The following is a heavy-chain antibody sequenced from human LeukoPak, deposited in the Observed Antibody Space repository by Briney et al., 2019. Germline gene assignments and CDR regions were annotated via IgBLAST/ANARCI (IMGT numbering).Heavy chain of an antibody. CDR1: GGTFSSYA. D-gene: IGHD4-23*01. J-gene: IGHJ4*02. V-gene: IGHV1-69*13. CDR2: IIPIFGTA. CDR3: ARVKGVFMTTVVTYDY. Sequence: SVKVSCKASGGTFSSYAISWVRQAPGQGLEWMGGIIPIFGTANYAQKFQGRVTITADESTSTAYMELSSLISEDTAAYYCARVKGVFMTTVVTYDYWGQGTLVTVSS.